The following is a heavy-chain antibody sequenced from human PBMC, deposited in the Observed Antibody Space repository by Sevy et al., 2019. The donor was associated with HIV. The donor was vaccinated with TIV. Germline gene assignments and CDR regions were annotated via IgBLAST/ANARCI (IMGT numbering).Heavy chain of an antibody. CDR3: VRDCSSSTCLWGMDV. CDR2: IKKDGSEK. D-gene: IGHD2-2*01. CDR1: GFTLSSYW. Sequence: GGSLRLSCAASGFTLSSYWMSWVRQAPGKGPEWVANIKKDGSEKYHVDSVKGRFTISRDNAKNSLYLQMNSLRAEDTAVYYCVRDCSSSTCLWGMDVWGQGTTVTVSS. J-gene: IGHJ6*02. V-gene: IGHV3-7*03.